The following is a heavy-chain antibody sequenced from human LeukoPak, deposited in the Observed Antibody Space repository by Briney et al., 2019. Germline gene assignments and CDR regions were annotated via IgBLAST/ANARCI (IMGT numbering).Heavy chain of an antibody. J-gene: IGHJ3*02. CDR2: IYTTGST. D-gene: IGHD3-10*01. CDR1: GDSISGGSYY. CDR3: ARSPGGSGTRAFDI. Sequence: SETLSLTCTVSGDSISGGSYYWSWIRQPAGKGLEWIGRIYTTGSTNYNPSLKSRVTISVDTSKNQFSLELSSVTAADTAVYYCARSPGGSGTRAFDIWGQGTMVTVSS. V-gene: IGHV4-61*02.